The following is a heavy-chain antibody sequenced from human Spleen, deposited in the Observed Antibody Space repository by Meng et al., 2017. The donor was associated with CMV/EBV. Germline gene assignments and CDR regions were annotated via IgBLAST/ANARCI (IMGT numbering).Heavy chain of an antibody. CDR2: VKSSSSGGTT. CDR1: GFTFSTAW. V-gene: IGHV3-15*01. CDR3: ARDRGGQLVQGWFDP. J-gene: IGHJ5*02. D-gene: IGHD6-6*01. Sequence: ETLSLTCAASGFTFSTAWMGWVRQAPGKGLEWVGRVKSSSSGGTTDYAAPVKGRFTISRDDSKTTLYLQMNSLQTEDTAVYYCARDRGGQLVQGWFDPWGQGTLVTVSS.